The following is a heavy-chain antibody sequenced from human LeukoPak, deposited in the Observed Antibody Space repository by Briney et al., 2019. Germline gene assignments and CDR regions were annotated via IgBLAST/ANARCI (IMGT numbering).Heavy chain of an antibody. J-gene: IGHJ6*02. CDR1: GDSFSSISVA. V-gene: IGHV6-1*01. CDR3: SLARSEYHYGMDV. CDR2: TYYRSKWYY. Sequence: SQTLSLTCAISGDSFSSISVAWNWLRQSPSRGLEWMVRTYYRSKWYYEYAVSVKSRINISPDTSKNQFSLQLTSVTPEDTAVYYCSLARSEYHYGMDVWGQGTTVTVSS.